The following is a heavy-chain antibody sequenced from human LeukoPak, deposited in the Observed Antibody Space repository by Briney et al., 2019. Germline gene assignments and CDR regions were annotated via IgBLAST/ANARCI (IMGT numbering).Heavy chain of an antibody. D-gene: IGHD3-16*01. CDR2: ITASGRDT. CDR1: GFSFNTYA. J-gene: IGHJ4*02. CDR3: AKSIMGTEGLLDY. V-gene: IGHV3-23*01. Sequence: GGSLRLSCTASGFSFNTYAMTWVRQAPGKGPEWISAITASGRDTYCADSVKGRFTIFRDTSRNTVYLQMNSLRADDTAVYYCAKSIMGTEGLLDYWGQGTLVTVSS.